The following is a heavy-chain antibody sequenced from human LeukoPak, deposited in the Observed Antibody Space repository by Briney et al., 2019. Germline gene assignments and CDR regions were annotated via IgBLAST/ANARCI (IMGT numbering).Heavy chain of an antibody. CDR2: VSYVGNIK. J-gene: IGHJ5*02. Sequence: GGSLRLSCAACGFSFSTYALHSVRQAPGKGLEWVAAVSYVGNIKDYADSVKGRFTISRDNSKNILYLQMNSLRDEDTAMYYCSREGTNSGNHRSYFDPWGQGTLVTVSS. CDR3: SREGTNSGNHRSYFDP. V-gene: IGHV3-30-3*01. D-gene: IGHD1-26*01. CDR1: GFSFSTYA.